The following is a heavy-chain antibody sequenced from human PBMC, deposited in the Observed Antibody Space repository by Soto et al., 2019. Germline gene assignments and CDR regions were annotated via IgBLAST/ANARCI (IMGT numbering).Heavy chain of an antibody. CDR3: ARDADYGGSRGGMDV. V-gene: IGHV4-31*03. CDR1: GGSVNNANYF. Sequence: QVRLEESGPGLVKPSETLSLICSVSGGSVNNANYFWNWIRHHPENGLEWIGYIYYSGSTRYNPSFKTRATLSIDTTKDQFSLRLNSVTVAVTAVYFCARDADYGGSRGGMDVWGRGTTVTVSS. J-gene: IGHJ6*02. CDR2: IYYSGST. D-gene: IGHD4-17*01.